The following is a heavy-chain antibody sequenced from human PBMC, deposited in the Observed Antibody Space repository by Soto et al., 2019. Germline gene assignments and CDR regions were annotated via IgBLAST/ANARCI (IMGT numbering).Heavy chain of an antibody. V-gene: IGHV1-69*12. CDR1: GGTFSSYA. Sequence: QVQLVQSGAEVKKPGSSVKVSCTASGGTFSSYAISWVRQAPGQGLEWMGGIIPIFGTANYAQKFQGRVTITADESTSTAYMELSSLRSEDTAVYYCARERRYNWNSDYYYYGMDVWGQGTTVTVSS. D-gene: IGHD1-7*01. J-gene: IGHJ6*02. CDR3: ARERRYNWNSDYYYYGMDV. CDR2: IIPIFGTA.